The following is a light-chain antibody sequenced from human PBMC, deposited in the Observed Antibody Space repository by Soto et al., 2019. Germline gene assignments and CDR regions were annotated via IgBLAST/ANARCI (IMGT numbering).Light chain of an antibody. V-gene: IGKV1-9*01. CDR2: AAS. CDR1: RGINTY. J-gene: IGKJ1*01. Sequence: DIQMTQSPSTLSASVGDRVTITCRASRGINTYLAWYQQKPGEVPKLLIYAASTLQSGVPPRFSGSGSGTEFTLTISSLQPEDFTTYYCQQVNTYPWTFGQGTKV. CDR3: QQVNTYPWT.